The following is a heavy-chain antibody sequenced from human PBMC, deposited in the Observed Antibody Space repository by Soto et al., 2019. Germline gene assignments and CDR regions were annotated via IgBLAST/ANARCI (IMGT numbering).Heavy chain of an antibody. J-gene: IGHJ3*02. Sequence: GGSLRLSCVASGFTFSSYGMHWVRQAPGKGLEWVAVIPNTEDKKYYADSVKGRFTISRDNSQNTLFLQMDSLMSEDTAVYYCARTAGGRVRGALDIWGQGTMVTVSS. CDR3: ARTAGGRVRGALDI. CDR1: GFTFSSYG. CDR2: IPNTEDKK. V-gene: IGHV3-30-3*01. D-gene: IGHD6-13*01.